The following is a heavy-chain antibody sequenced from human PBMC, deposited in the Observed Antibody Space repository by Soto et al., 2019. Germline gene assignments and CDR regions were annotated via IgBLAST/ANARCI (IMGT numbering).Heavy chain of an antibody. CDR2: IYWDDDK. CDR1: GFSFSTGRVG. CDR3: AHRRVISISAYFDF. J-gene: IGHJ4*02. D-gene: IGHD3-16*02. V-gene: IGHV2-5*02. Sequence: QITLKESGPPLVKPTQTLTLTCTFSGFSFSTGRVGVGWIRQPPGKALEWLALIYWDDDKRYSPSLESRLTITKDTSTNQVVLTMTNMGPVDTATYYCAHRRVISISAYFDFWGQGTLVTVSS.